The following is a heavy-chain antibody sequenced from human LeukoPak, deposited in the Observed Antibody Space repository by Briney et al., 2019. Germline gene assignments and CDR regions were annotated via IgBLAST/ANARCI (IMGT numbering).Heavy chain of an antibody. CDR3: AREYYDSSGYYYGGFDY. Sequence: GGSLRLSCAASGFTLSSYAMHWVRQAPGKGLEWVAVISYGGSNKYYADSVKGRFTISRDNSKNTLYLQMNSLRAEDTAVYYCAREYYDSSGYYYGGFDYWGQGTLVTVSS. J-gene: IGHJ4*02. CDR1: GFTLSSYA. D-gene: IGHD3-22*01. V-gene: IGHV3-30-3*01. CDR2: ISYGGSNK.